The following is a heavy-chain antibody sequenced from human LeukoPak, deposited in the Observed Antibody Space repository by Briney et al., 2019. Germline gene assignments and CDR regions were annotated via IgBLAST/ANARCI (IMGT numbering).Heavy chain of an antibody. CDR1: GGSISSYY. D-gene: IGHD3-22*01. CDR3: AGARYYYDSSGYYYV. V-gene: IGHV4-4*07. Sequence: SETLSLTCTASGGSISSYYWSWIRQPAGKGLEWIGRIYTSGSTNYNPSLKSRVTMSVDTSKNQFSLKLSFVTAADTAVYYCAGARYYYDSSGYYYVWGQGTLVTVSS. J-gene: IGHJ4*02. CDR2: IYTSGST.